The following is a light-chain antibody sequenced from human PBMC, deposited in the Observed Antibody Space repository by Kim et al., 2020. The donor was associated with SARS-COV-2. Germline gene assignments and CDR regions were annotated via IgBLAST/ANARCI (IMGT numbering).Light chain of an antibody. J-gene: IGLJ2*01. CDR1: SSDVGGYNY. Sequence: GQSVAIPCTGTSSDVGGYNYVSWYQQHPGKAPKLMIYELDKRPSGVPDRFSGSKSGNTASLTVSGLQAEDEADYYCSSYAGSNNVLFGGGTQLTVL. CDR2: ELD. V-gene: IGLV2-8*01. CDR3: SSYAGSNNVL.